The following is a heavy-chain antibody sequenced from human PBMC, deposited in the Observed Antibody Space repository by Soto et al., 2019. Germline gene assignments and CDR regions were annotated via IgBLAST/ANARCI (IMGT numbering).Heavy chain of an antibody. CDR3: AKARGSWYGTAFDY. CDR2: ISYDGSNK. V-gene: IGHV3-30*18. Sequence: PGGSLRLSCAASGFTSSSYGMHWVRQAPGKGLEWVAVISYDGSNKYYADSVKGRFTISRDNSKNTLYLQMNSLRAEDTAVYYCAKARGSWYGTAFDYWGQGTLVTVSS. D-gene: IGHD6-13*01. J-gene: IGHJ4*02. CDR1: GFTSSSYG.